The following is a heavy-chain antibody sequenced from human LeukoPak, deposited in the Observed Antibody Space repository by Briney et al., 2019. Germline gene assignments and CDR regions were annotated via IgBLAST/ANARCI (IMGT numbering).Heavy chain of an antibody. CDR3: ARHYCSSTSCHTMAFDY. Sequence: SETLSLTCTVSGGSISSSSYYWGWIRQPPGKGLEWIGGIYYGGSTYYNPSLKSRVTISVDTSKTQFSLKLSSVTAADTAVHYCARHYCSSTSCHTMAFDYWGQGTLVTVSS. D-gene: IGHD2-2*02. V-gene: IGHV4-39*01. CDR2: IYYGGST. J-gene: IGHJ4*02. CDR1: GGSISSSSYY.